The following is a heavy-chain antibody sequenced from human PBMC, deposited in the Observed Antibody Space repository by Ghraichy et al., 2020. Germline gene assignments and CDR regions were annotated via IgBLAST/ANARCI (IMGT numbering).Heavy chain of an antibody. D-gene: IGHD1-26*01. J-gene: IGHJ4*02. V-gene: IGHV3-23*01. Sequence: GGSLRLSCAASGFTFSTYGMSWVRQAPGKGLEWVSAISGSGGSTYYADSVKGRFTISRDNSKNKVYPQMNSLRVEDTALYYCARGATTPDYWGQGTLVTVSS. CDR2: ISGSGGST. CDR3: ARGATTPDY. CDR1: GFTFSTYG.